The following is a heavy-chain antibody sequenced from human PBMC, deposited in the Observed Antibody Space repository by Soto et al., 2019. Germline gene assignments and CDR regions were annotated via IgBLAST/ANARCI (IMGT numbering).Heavy chain of an antibody. Sequence: SVKVSCKASGGTFSSYAISWVRQAPGQGLEWMGGIIPIFGTANYAQKFQGRVTITADESTSTAYMELSSLRSEDTAVYYCGSSYSYENWFDPWGQGTLVTVSS. D-gene: IGHD5-18*01. V-gene: IGHV1-69*13. CDR2: IIPIFGTA. J-gene: IGHJ5*02. CDR3: GSSYSYENWFDP. CDR1: GGTFSSYA.